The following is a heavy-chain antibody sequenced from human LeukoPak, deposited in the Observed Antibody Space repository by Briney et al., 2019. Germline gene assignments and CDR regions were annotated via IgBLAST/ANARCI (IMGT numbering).Heavy chain of an antibody. J-gene: IGHJ4*02. CDR3: AKSEGGRCLLPSDY. D-gene: IGHD2-15*01. Sequence: GGSLRLSCAASGFTFSSYAMNWVRQAPGKGLEWVSAISGSGGATHYADSVKGRFTISRDNSKNTMFLQMNSLRAEDTAIYYCAKSEGGRCLLPSDYWGQGTLVTVSS. CDR2: ISGSGGAT. CDR1: GFTFSSYA. V-gene: IGHV3-23*01.